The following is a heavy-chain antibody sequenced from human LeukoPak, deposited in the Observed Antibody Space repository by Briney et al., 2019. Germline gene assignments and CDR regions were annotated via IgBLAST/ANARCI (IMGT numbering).Heavy chain of an antibody. J-gene: IGHJ4*02. CDR2: ISSSGSTI. CDR1: GFTFSDYY. D-gene: IGHD2-2*01. CDR3: ARERESLVEPAAPGDY. Sequence: GGSLRLSCAASGFTFSDYYMSWIRQAPGKGLEWVSYISSSGSTIYYADSVKGRFTISRDNAKNSLYLQMNSLRAEDTAVYYCARERESLVEPAAPGDYWGQGTLVTVSS. V-gene: IGHV3-11*01.